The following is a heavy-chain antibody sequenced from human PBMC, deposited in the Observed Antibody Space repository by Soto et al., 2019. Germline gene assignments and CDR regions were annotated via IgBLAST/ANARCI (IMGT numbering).Heavy chain of an antibody. Sequence: GGSLRLSCAASGFTFSSYAMHWVRQAPGKGLEWVAVISYDGSNKYYADSVKGRFTISRDNSKNTLYLQMNSLRAEDTAVYYCAGDLDYTDAFDIWGQGTMVTVSS. V-gene: IGHV3-30-3*01. CDR1: GFTFSSYA. J-gene: IGHJ3*02. CDR2: ISYDGSNK. D-gene: IGHD4-4*01. CDR3: AGDLDYTDAFDI.